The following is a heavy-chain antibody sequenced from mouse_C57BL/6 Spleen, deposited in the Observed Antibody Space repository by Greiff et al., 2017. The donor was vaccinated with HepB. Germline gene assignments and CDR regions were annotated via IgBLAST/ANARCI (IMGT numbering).Heavy chain of an antibody. J-gene: IGHJ3*01. CDR2: IHPNSGST. V-gene: IGHV1-64*01. CDR3: ASSGGFITTVVGPFAY. D-gene: IGHD1-1*01. CDR1: GYTFTSYW. Sequence: VQLQQSGAELVKPGASVKLSCKASGYTFTSYWMHWVKQRPGQGLEWIGMIHPNSGSTNYNEKFKSKATLTVDKSSSTAYMQLSSLTSEDSAVYYCASSGGFITTVVGPFAYWGQGTLVTVSA.